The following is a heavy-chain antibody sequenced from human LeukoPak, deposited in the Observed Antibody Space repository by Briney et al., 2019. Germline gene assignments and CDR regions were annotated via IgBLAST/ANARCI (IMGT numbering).Heavy chain of an antibody. CDR1: GFTFSSYG. CDR2: IWYGGSNK. CDR3: ARGGRGSSWYEK. D-gene: IGHD6-13*01. J-gene: IGHJ4*02. Sequence: GGSLRLSCAASGFTFSSYGMHWARQAPGKGLEWVAVIWYGGSNKYYADSVKGRFTISRDNSKNTLYLQMNSLRAEDTAVYYCARGGRGSSWYEKWGQGTLVAVSS. V-gene: IGHV3-33*08.